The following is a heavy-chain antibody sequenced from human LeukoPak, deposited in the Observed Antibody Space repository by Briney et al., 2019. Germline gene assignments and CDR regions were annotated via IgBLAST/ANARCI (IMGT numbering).Heavy chain of an antibody. D-gene: IGHD7-27*01. CDR2: INQDGSDK. Sequence: GGSLTLSCAASAFTFSNYWMSWVRQAPGKGLDWVANINQDGSDKYYVDSVKGRFTISRDNAKDSLYLQMNSLRAEDTAVYYCARADWGSVDYWGQGTLVTVSS. CDR3: ARADWGSVDY. V-gene: IGHV3-7*01. CDR1: AFTFSNYW. J-gene: IGHJ4*02.